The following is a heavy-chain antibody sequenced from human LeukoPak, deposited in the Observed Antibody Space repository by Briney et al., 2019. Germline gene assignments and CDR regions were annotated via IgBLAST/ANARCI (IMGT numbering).Heavy chain of an antibody. V-gene: IGHV1-18*01. Sequence: ASVKVSCTASGYTFTSYGISWVRQAPGQGLEWMGWISAYNGNTNYAQKLQGRVTMTTDTSTSTAYMELRSLRSDDTAVYYCAREDSSGYYYKGALDIWGQGTMVTVSS. CDR2: ISAYNGNT. CDR1: GYTFTSYG. CDR3: AREDSSGYYYKGALDI. D-gene: IGHD3-22*01. J-gene: IGHJ3*02.